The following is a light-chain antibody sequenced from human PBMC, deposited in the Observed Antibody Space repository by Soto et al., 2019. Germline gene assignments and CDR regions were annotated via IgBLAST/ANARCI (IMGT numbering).Light chain of an antibody. V-gene: IGKV3-20*01. J-gene: IGKJ1*01. Sequence: IVLTQSPGTLSLSPGERATLPCRASQSVSSSYLAWYQQKPGQAPRLLIYRTSNRATGIPDRFSGSGSGTDFTLTITRLAREDFAVYYCQQYGNSPKTFGQGTKVDI. CDR1: QSVSSSY. CDR2: RTS. CDR3: QQYGNSPKT.